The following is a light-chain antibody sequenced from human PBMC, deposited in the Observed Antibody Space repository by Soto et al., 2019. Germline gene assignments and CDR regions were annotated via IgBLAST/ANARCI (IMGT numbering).Light chain of an antibody. CDR3: QQYNTYTWT. Sequence: DIQVTQSHSTLSSSLGDRVSITCRASQSISRWLAWYQQKPGKAPKLVIYDASSLESGVPSRFSGSGSGTEFTLTISRLKTDDFATYDRQQYNTYTWTFRQGTKVDIK. V-gene: IGKV1-5*01. J-gene: IGKJ1*01. CDR2: DAS. CDR1: QSISRW.